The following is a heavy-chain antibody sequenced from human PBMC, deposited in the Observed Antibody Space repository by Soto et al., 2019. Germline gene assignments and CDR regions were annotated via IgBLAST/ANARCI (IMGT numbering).Heavy chain of an antibody. V-gene: IGHV1-58*01. Sequence: QMQLVQSGPEVKKPGTSVKVSCKASGFTFTSSAVQWVRQARGQRLEWIGWIVVGSGNTNYAQKFQERVTITRDMSTSTAYMELSSLRSEDTAVYYCAAGWIQLWSDPYYYYYGMDVWGQGTTVTVSS. CDR2: IVVGSGNT. J-gene: IGHJ6*02. CDR1: GFTFTSSA. CDR3: AAGWIQLWSDPYYYYYGMDV. D-gene: IGHD5-18*01.